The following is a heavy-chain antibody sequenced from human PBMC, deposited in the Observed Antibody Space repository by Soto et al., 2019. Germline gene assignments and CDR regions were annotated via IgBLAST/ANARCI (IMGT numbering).Heavy chain of an antibody. J-gene: IGHJ6*02. CDR2: IIPIFGTA. CDR1: GGTFSSYA. V-gene: IGHV1-69*13. D-gene: IGHD5-12*01. CDR3: ARDWDIVATAYYYGMDV. Sequence: SVKVSCKASGGTFSSYAISWVRQAPGQGLEWMGGIIPIFGTANYAQKFQGRVTITADESTSTAYMELSSLRSEDTAVYYCARDWDIVATAYYYGMDVWGQGTTVTVSS.